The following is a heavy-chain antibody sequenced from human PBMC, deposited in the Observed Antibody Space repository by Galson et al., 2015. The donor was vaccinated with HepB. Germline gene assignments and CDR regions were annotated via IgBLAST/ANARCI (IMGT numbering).Heavy chain of an antibody. CDR2: IYSGGST. CDR3: ARDKGGRVDYGGNRRPPHYFDY. CDR1: GFTVSSNY. Sequence: SLRLSCAASGFTVSSNYMSWVRQAPGKGLEWVSVIYSGGSTYYADSVKGRFTISRDNSKNTLYLQMNSLRAEDTAVYYCARDKGGRVDYGGNRRPPHYFDYWGQGTLVTVSS. J-gene: IGHJ4*02. V-gene: IGHV3-66*01. D-gene: IGHD4-23*01.